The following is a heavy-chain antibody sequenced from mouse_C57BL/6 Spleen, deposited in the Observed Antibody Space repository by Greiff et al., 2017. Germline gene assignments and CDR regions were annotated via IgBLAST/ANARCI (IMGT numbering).Heavy chain of an antibody. CDR2: ISDGGSYT. CDR3: ARGSTVVAPFDY. Sequence: EVKLVESGGGLVKPGGSLKLSCAASGFTFSSYAMSWVRQTPEKRLEWVATISDGGSYTYYPDNVKGRFTISRDNAKNNLYLQMRHLKSEDTAMYYCARGSTVVAPFDYWGQGTTLTVSS. D-gene: IGHD1-1*01. V-gene: IGHV5-4*03. CDR1: GFTFSSYA. J-gene: IGHJ2*01.